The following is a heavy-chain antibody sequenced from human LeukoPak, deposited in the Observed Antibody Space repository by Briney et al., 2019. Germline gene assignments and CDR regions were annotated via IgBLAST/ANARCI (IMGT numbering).Heavy chain of an antibody. J-gene: IGHJ6*02. V-gene: IGHV3-30*02. CDR3: AKDVGFYYYYGMDV. Sequence: GGTLRLSFAASGFTFRSYGMHWVRHAPGKGLEWVAFIRYDGSNNCYVDSVKGRFTISRDNSKNTLYLQMNSLRAEDTAVYYWAKDVGFYYYYGMDVWRQGTTVTVAS. CDR1: GFTFRSYG. CDR2: IRYDGSNN. D-gene: IGHD3-10*01.